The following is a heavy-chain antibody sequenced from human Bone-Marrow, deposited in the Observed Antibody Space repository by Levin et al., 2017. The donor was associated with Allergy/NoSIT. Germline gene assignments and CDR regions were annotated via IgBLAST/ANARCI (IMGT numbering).Heavy chain of an antibody. J-gene: IGHJ3*02. D-gene: IGHD3-10*01. CDR3: TRSHYDASGSDTFDI. CDR2: INSDGSTT. Sequence: GGSLRLSCAASEFTFSNYWMHWVRQAPGKGLVWVSHINSDGSTTRYADSVRGRFTISRDNAKNTLYLQMNSLRAEDTAVYFCTRSHYDASGSDTFDIWGQGTMVTVAS. V-gene: IGHV3-74*01. CDR1: EFTFSNYW.